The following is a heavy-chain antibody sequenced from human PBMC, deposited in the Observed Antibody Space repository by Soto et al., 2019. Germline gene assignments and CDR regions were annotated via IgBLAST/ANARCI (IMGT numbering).Heavy chain of an antibody. CDR2: IIPKLGSA. CDR3: ARHGTGGAFDI. Sequence: ASVKVSCKASGGGNLRDYRTTWVRRAPGQGLEWMGGIIPKLGSANYAQKFQGRVSMTTDTSTSTAYMELRSLRSDDTAVYYCARHGTGGAFDIWGQGTMVTVSS. CDR1: GGGNLRDYR. J-gene: IGHJ3*02. D-gene: IGHD2-8*02. V-gene: IGHV1-69*10.